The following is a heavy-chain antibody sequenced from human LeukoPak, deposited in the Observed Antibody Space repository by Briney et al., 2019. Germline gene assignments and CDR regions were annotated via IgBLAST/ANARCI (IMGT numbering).Heavy chain of an antibody. CDR1: GYTFTGYY. Sequence: EASVKVSCKASGYTFTGYYMHWVRQAPGQGLEWMGWINPNSGGTNYAQKFQGRVTMTRDTSISTAYMELSRLRSDDTAVYYCARSPTLLSWIGYWGQGTLVTVSS. V-gene: IGHV1-2*02. D-gene: IGHD5-12*01. CDR2: INPNSGGT. CDR3: ARSPTLLSWIGY. J-gene: IGHJ4*02.